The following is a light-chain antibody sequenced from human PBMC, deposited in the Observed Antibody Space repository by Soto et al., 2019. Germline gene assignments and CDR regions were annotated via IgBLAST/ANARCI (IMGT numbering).Light chain of an antibody. J-gene: IGKJ5*01. CDR3: QQYNTYAT. Sequence: EIVMTQSPATLSVSPGERATLSCRASQSLSSNLAWYQQKPGQAPRLLIYDASTRATGVPARFSGSGSGTEFTLTISSLQSEDFATYFCQQYNTYATFGQGTRLDIK. CDR2: DAS. V-gene: IGKV3-15*01. CDR1: QSLSSN.